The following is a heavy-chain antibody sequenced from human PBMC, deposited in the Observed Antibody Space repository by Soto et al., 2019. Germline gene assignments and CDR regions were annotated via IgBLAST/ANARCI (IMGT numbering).Heavy chain of an antibody. CDR2: ISYDGTDK. D-gene: IGHD5-18*01. V-gene: IGHV3-30*18. CDR3: VKERYGQLWLEDYGMDV. CDR1: GFTFSSYG. Sequence: LRLSCAASGFTFSSYGIHWVRQAPGKGLEWVALISYDGTDKYYADSVKGRFTISRDNSKNTLYLQMSSLGPEDTAVYYCVKERYGQLWLEDYGMDVWGQGTTVTVSS. J-gene: IGHJ6*02.